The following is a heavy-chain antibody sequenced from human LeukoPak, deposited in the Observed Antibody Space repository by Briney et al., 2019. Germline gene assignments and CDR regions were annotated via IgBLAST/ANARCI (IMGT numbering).Heavy chain of an antibody. J-gene: IGHJ4*02. V-gene: IGHV3-9*03. D-gene: IGHD2-21*01. CDR3: AKDMVRCGGDCSGSAFDY. Sequence: GGSLRLSCAASGFTFDDYAMHWVRQAPGKGLEWVSGISWNSGSIGYADSVKGRFTISRDNAKNSLYLQMNSLRAEDMALYYCAKDMVRCGGDCSGSAFDYWGQGTLVTVSS. CDR2: ISWNSGSI. CDR1: GFTFDDYA.